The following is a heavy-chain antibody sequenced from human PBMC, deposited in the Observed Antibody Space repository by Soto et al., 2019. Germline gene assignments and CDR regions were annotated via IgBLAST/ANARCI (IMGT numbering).Heavy chain of an antibody. CDR3: ARHSDYDSSGSTFDY. Sequence: PSETLSLTCTVSGGSISSYYWSWIRQPPGKGLEWIGYIYYRGSTNYNPSLKSRVTISVDTSKNQFSLKLSSVTAADTAVYYCARHSDYDSSGSTFDYWGQGTLVTVSS. V-gene: IGHV4-59*08. CDR1: GGSISSYY. D-gene: IGHD3-22*01. CDR2: IYYRGST. J-gene: IGHJ4*02.